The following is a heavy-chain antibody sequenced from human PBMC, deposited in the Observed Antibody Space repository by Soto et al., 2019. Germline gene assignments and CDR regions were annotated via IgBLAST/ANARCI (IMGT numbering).Heavy chain of an antibody. Sequence: SETLSLTCTVSGGSISSGGYYWSWIRQHPGKGLEWIGYIYYSGSTYYNPSLKSRVTISADTSKNQFSLKLSSVTAADTAVYYCARESRYYDSTASGYGMDVWGQGTTVTVSS. CDR2: IYYSGST. V-gene: IGHV4-31*03. CDR1: GGSISSGGYY. D-gene: IGHD3-22*01. CDR3: ARESRYYDSTASGYGMDV. J-gene: IGHJ6*02.